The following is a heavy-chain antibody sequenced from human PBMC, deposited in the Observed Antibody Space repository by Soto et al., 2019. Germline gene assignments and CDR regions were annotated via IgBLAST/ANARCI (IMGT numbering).Heavy chain of an antibody. J-gene: IGHJ4*02. CDR1: GGSLSSHY. Sequence: NPSETLSLACTVSGGSLSSHYWGWIRQPPGKGLEWIGDIYYTGNTNYNPSLKSRVTISVDTSKNQFSLKLSAVTAADTAVYYCARVGDVSGYYRNFDYWGQGTLVTVSS. CDR2: IYYTGNT. CDR3: ARVGDVSGYYRNFDY. D-gene: IGHD3-22*01. V-gene: IGHV4-59*11.